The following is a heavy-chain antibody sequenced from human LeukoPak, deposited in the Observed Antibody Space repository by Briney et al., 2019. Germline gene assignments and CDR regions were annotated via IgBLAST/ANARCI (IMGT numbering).Heavy chain of an antibody. Sequence: TGGSLRLSCAASGFTFSSYSMNWVRQAPGKGLEWVSSISSSSSYIYYADTVKGRFTISRDNAKNSLYLQMNSLRAEDTAVYYCAREYEQSPSSYYGMDVWGQGTTVTVSS. CDR3: AREYEQSPSSYYGMDV. J-gene: IGHJ6*02. D-gene: IGHD6-19*01. CDR2: ISSSSSYI. V-gene: IGHV3-21*01. CDR1: GFTFSSYS.